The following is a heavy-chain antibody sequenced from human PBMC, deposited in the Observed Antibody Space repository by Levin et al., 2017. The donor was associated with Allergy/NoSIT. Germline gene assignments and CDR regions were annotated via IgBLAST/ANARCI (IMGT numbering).Heavy chain of an antibody. J-gene: IGHJ5*02. CDR1: GFTFSSYA. CDR2: ISGSGATT. V-gene: IGHV3-23*01. D-gene: IGHD6-19*01. CDR3: AKGLVEGTHRGWFDP. Sequence: PGGSLRLSCAASGFTFSSYAMSWVRQAPGKGLEWVSGISGSGATTYYADPVKGRFTISRDNSKNTLYLQMNSLRAEDTAVYYCAKGLVEGTHRGWFDPWGQGTLVTVSS.